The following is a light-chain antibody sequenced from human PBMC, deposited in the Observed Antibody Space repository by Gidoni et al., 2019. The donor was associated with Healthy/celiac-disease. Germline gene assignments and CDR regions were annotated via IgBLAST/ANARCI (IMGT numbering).Light chain of an antibody. CDR3: QKYNSAPTWT. CDR1: HGISNY. V-gene: IGKV1-27*01. Sequence: DIKMTQSPSSLSASVGDRVPITCRASHGISNYLAWYQQKPGKVPKLLIYAASTLQSGVQSRFSGSGSGTDFTLTISSLQPEDVATYYCQKYNSAPTWTFGQGTKVEIK. CDR2: AAS. J-gene: IGKJ1*01.